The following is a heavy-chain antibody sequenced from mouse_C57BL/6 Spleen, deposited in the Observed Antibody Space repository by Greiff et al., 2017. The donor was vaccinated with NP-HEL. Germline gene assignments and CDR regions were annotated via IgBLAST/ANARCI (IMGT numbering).Heavy chain of an antibody. Sequence: QVQLKESGAELVKPGASVKISCKASGYAFSSYWMNWVKQRPGKGLEWIGQIYPGDGDTNYNGKFKGKATLTADKSSSTAYMQLSSLTSEDSAVYFCASLYYDYDGYFDVWGTGTTVTVSS. D-gene: IGHD2-4*01. J-gene: IGHJ1*03. CDR1: GYAFSSYW. CDR2: IYPGDGDT. CDR3: ASLYYDYDGYFDV. V-gene: IGHV1-80*01.